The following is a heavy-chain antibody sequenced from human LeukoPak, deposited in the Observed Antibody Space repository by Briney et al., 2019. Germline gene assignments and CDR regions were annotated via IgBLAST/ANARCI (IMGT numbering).Heavy chain of an antibody. D-gene: IGHD2-8*01. J-gene: IGHJ4*02. Sequence: GGSLRLSCAASGFTFSSYAMSWVRQAPGKGLEWVSGISDSGGGTYYAASVKGRFTISRDNSKNTLYLQMNSLRADDTAVYYCAKDTSIGRYCTNGVCSPFDYWGQGTLVTVSS. CDR3: AKDTSIGRYCTNGVCSPFDY. CDR2: ISDSGGGT. CDR1: GFTFSSYA. V-gene: IGHV3-23*01.